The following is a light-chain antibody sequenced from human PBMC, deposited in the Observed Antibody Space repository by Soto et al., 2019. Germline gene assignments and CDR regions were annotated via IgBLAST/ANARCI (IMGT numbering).Light chain of an antibody. CDR3: AAWDDSLSGVV. V-gene: IGLV1-47*01. Sequence: QPVLTQPPSASGTPWQRVTISCSGSSSNIGSNYVFWYQHLPGTAPKLLIYRNNQRPSGVPDRFSGSKSGTSASLAISGLRSEHETDYYCAAWDDSLSGVVFGGGTQLTVL. CDR2: RNN. J-gene: IGLJ2*01. CDR1: SSNIGSNY.